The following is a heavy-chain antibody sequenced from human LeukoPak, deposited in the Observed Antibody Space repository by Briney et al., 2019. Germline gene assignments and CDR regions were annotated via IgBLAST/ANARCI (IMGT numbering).Heavy chain of an antibody. D-gene: IGHD3-22*01. J-gene: IGHJ4*02. CDR2: MNPSSGYT. CDR1: GYTFTSHD. Sequence: ASVKVSCKASGYTFTSHDINWVRQATGQGLEWMGWMNPSSGYTAYAQKFQGRVTMTRNTSISTAYMELNSLGSEDTAVYYCARLLYDSSAYYYYFDYWGQGTLVTVSS. CDR3: ARLLYDSSAYYYYFDY. V-gene: IGHV1-8*01.